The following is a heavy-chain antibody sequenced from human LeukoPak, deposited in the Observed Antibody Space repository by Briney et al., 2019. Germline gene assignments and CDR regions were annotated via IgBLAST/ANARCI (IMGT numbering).Heavy chain of an antibody. CDR1: GLAFSDLW. CDR3: ATSHDSAGND. V-gene: IGHV3-7*01. J-gene: IGHJ4*02. Sequence: PGGSLRLSCAASGLAFSDLWMSWVRQAPGKGLEWVANIRHDGNAKNYVPSVRGRFTISRDNAKNSLYLQMNSLTVEDTAVYYCATSHDSAGNDWGQGTLVTVSS. D-gene: IGHD2-15*01. CDR2: IRHDGNAK.